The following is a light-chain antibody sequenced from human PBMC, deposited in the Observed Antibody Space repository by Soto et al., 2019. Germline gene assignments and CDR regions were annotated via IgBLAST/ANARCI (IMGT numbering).Light chain of an antibody. Sequence: AIQLTQSPSSLSASVGDRVTITCRASQGIGDAIAWYQQKPGRPPKLLIYDASSLESGVPSRFSGSGSGTDFPLAISRLQPEDFTTYHWQQFNEYPTTFGPGTRVDLK. V-gene: IGKV1D-13*01. CDR2: DAS. CDR3: QQFNEYPTT. J-gene: IGKJ3*01. CDR1: QGIGDA.